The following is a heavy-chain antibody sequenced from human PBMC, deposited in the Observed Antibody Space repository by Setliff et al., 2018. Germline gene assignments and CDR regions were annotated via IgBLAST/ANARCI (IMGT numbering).Heavy chain of an antibody. CDR1: GYSISSGYY. CDR3: ARRPTGPGAPFDI. Sequence: SETLSLTCAVSGYSISSGYYWGWIRQPPGKGLEWIGSIYHSGSTYYNPSLKSRVTISVDTSKIQFSLKLSSVTAADTAVYYCARRPTGPGAPFDIWGHGTMVTV. D-gene: IGHD3-10*01. V-gene: IGHV4-38-2*01. J-gene: IGHJ3*02. CDR2: IYHSGST.